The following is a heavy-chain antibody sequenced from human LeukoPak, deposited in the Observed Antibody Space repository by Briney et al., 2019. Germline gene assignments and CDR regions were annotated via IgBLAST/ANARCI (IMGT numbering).Heavy chain of an antibody. V-gene: IGHV3-64*01. CDR2: ISSSGGST. D-gene: IGHD3-10*01. J-gene: IGHJ6*02. CDR3: ARVDGGYGSGSHYYFYSMDV. Sequence: GGSLRLSCAASGFTFSRYAMHWVRQAPGKGLQFVSAISSSGGSTSYANSVRGRFTISRDNSKNTLHLQMGSLRAEDMAVYYCARVDGGYGSGSHYYFYSMDVWGQGTTVTVSS. CDR1: GFTFSRYA.